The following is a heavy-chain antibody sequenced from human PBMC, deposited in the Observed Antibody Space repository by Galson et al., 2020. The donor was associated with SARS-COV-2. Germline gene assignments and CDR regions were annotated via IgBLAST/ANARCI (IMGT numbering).Heavy chain of an antibody. CDR2: ISGSGSNT. Sequence: GGSLRLSCAASGFTFNNYAMSWVRQAPGKGLEWVSSISGSGSNTYYADSVKGRFTMSRDNSKNTLYLQMNGLRTEYTAIYYCAKDGGGWYTSGWYYFDYWGQGTLVTVSS. CDR3: AKDGGGWYTSGWYYFDY. J-gene: IGHJ4*02. V-gene: IGHV3-23*01. CDR1: GFTFNNYA. D-gene: IGHD6-19*01.